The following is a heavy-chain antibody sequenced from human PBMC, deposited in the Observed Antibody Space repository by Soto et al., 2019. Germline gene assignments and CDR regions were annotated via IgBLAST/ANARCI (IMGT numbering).Heavy chain of an antibody. Sequence: ASVKVSCKASGYTFTSYGISWVRQAPGQGLEWMGWISAYNGNTNYAQKLQGRVTMTTDTSTSTAYMELRSLRSDDTAVYYCARDFAYTGYSHGYDYYYGMDVWGQGTTVTVSS. D-gene: IGHD5-18*01. J-gene: IGHJ6*02. CDR3: ARDFAYTGYSHGYDYYYGMDV. CDR1: GYTFTSYG. V-gene: IGHV1-18*04. CDR2: ISAYNGNT.